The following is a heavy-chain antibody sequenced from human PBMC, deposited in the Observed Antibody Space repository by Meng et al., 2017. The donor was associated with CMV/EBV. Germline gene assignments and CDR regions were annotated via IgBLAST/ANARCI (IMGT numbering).Heavy chain of an antibody. D-gene: IGHD3-10*01. Sequence: SVKVSCKASGGTFSSYAISWVRQAPGQGLEWMGGIIPTFGTANYAQKFQGRVTITTDESTSTAYMELSSLRSEDTAVYYCASDSFGELLFDYWGQGTLVTVSS. CDR1: GGTFSSYA. CDR2: IIPTFGTA. J-gene: IGHJ4*02. V-gene: IGHV1-69*05. CDR3: ASDSFGELLFDY.